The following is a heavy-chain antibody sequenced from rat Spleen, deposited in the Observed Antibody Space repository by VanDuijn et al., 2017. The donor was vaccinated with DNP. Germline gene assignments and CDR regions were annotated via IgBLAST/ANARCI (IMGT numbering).Heavy chain of an antibody. V-gene: IGHV2-6*01. CDR1: GFSLASKT. Sequence: QVQMKESGPGLVQPSQTLSLTCTVSGFSLASKTVGWVRQSPGKGLEWIAAMSSGGNTYYNSALKSRLSISRDTSKSQVFLKMNSLQTDDTAMYFCARSDYSDGSFYYGYFDYWGQGIMVTVSS. D-gene: IGHD1-12*02. CDR3: ARSDYSDGSFYYGYFDY. CDR2: MSSGGNT. J-gene: IGHJ2*01.